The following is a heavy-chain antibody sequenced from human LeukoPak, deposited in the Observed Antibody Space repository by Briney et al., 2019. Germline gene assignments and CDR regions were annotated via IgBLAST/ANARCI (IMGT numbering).Heavy chain of an antibody. J-gene: IGHJ4*02. Sequence: ASVKVSCKASGYSFTGYYIHWVRQAPGQGPEWMGRIDPISGSTNSAQKFQARVTLTRDTSIATVYMELSSLRSNDTAVYYCARDQARTTTWYLYMNYWGQGTLVTVSS. CDR3: ARDQARTTTWYLYMNY. CDR1: GYSFTGYY. V-gene: IGHV1-2*06. CDR2: IDPISGST. D-gene: IGHD3/OR15-3a*01.